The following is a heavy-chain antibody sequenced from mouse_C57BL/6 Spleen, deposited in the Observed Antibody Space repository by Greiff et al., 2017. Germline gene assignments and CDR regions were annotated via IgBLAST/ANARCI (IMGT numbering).Heavy chain of an antibody. J-gene: IGHJ3*01. Sequence: EVQLVESGGGLVQPKGLLKLSCAASGFTFNTYAMHWVRQAPGKGLEWVARVRSKSSSYATYYDDSVKDGFTISRDDSQSMLYLQMNNLKTEDTARYCCVRDRSGSWFAYWGQGTLVTVSA. D-gene: IGHD3-2*02. CDR3: VRDRSGSWFAY. CDR2: VRSKSSSYAT. V-gene: IGHV10-3*01. CDR1: GFTFNTYA.